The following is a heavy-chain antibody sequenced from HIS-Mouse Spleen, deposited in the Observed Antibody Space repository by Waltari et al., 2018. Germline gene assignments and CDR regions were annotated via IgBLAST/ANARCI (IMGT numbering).Heavy chain of an antibody. CDR1: GGSFSGYY. V-gene: IGHV4-34*01. Sequence: QVQLQQWGAGLLKPSETLSLTCAVYGGSFSGYYWSWIRQPQGKGLEWIGEINHSGSNNYNPSLRRRVTISVDTSKNQFSLKLSSVTAADTAVYYCARGALRGSYYWGEYFQHWGQGTLVTVSS. J-gene: IGHJ1*01. CDR2: INHSGSN. D-gene: IGHD1-26*01. CDR3: ARGALRGSYYWGEYFQH.